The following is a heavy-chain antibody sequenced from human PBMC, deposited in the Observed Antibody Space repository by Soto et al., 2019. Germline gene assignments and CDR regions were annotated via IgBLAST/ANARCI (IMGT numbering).Heavy chain of an antibody. D-gene: IGHD5-12*01. V-gene: IGHV3-21*01. CDR2: ISSSSSYI. J-gene: IGHJ4*02. Sequence: GGSLRLSCAASGFTFSSYSMNWVRQAPGKGLEWVSSISSSSSYIYYADSVKGRFTISRDNAKNSLYLQMNSLRAEDTAVYYCAREAVDSGYEEGRIDYWGQGTLVTVSS. CDR3: AREAVDSGYEEGRIDY. CDR1: GFTFSSYS.